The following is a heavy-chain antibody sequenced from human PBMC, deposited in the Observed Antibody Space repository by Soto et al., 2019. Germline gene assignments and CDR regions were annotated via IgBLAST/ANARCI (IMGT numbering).Heavy chain of an antibody. CDR3: ARLRWEVEKNCFDP. CDR2: IYHSGNT. CDR1: GGSISSADHY. D-gene: IGHD4-17*01. J-gene: IGHJ5*02. Sequence: PSETLSLTCSVSGGSISSADHYWSWIRQPPGKGLEWMGYIYHSGNTHYNPSLKSRITISIDTSTNRFSLNLTAVAAADTAVYFWARLRWEVEKNCFDPWGQGALVTVSS. V-gene: IGHV4-30-4*01.